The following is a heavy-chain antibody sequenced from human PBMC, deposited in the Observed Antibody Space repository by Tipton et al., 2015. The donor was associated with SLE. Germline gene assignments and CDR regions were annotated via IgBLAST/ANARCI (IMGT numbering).Heavy chain of an antibody. CDR3: ARTLDTLDI. Sequence: TLSLTCIVSGGSISGSAYYWNWICQPAGKGLEWIGRVYIAGSPVYNPSLESRVAISMDTSKTQLSLTLTSVTAADTAMYYCARTLDTLDIWGQGTMVPVSS. V-gene: IGHV4-61*02. J-gene: IGHJ3*02. CDR2: VYIAGSP. CDR1: GGSISGSAYY.